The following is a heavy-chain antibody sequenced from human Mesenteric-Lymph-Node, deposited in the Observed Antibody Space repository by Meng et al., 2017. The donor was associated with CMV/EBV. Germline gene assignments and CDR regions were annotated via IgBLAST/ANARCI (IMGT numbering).Heavy chain of an antibody. CDR1: GGTFRNYG. V-gene: IGHV1-69*05. Sequence: SVKVSCKASGGTFRNYGVSWVRQAPGQGLEWMGAIIPMFGSPNYAQKFQGRVSITTDESTTTAYMELSSLRSEDTAMYYCARDGLSGSQPLDPWGQGTLVTVSS. J-gene: IGHJ5*02. CDR2: IIPMFGSP. CDR3: ARDGLSGSQPLDP. D-gene: IGHD1-26*01.